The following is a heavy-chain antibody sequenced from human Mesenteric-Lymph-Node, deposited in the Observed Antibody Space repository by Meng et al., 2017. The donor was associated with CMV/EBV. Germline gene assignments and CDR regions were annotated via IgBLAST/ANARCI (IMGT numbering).Heavy chain of an antibody. CDR2: TNHIGTT. Sequence: SETLSLTCTLSGGSLNGYFWSWVRLSSGRGLEWIGETNHIGTTKYNPSLKSRVTISVDTSKNQFSLKLSSVTAADTAVYYCARDRDYGDYYYGMDVWGQGTTVTVSS. D-gene: IGHD4-17*01. CDR1: GGSLNGYF. J-gene: IGHJ6*02. V-gene: IGHV4-34*01. CDR3: ARDRDYGDYYYGMDV.